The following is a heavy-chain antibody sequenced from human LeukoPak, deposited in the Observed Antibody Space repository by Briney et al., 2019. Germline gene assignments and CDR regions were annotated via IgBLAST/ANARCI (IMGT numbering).Heavy chain of an antibody. CDR2: INWSSDNI. V-gene: IGHV3-9*01. CDR1: GFTFNDHA. D-gene: IGHD3-22*01. CDR3: ARASYYYDTTGLGAVDL. J-gene: IGHJ3*01. Sequence: GGSLRLSCAASGFTFNDHAMYWVRQAPGKGLEWVSGINWSSDNIGYADSVKGRFTISRDDAKKSLFLQMNSLRAEDTALYYCARASYYYDTTGLGAVDLWGQGTMVTVSS.